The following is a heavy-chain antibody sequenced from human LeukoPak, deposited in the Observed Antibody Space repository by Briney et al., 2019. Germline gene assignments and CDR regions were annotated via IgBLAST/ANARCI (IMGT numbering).Heavy chain of an antibody. J-gene: IGHJ4*02. CDR1: GGSISGSSYY. CDR2: IYYSGST. V-gene: IGHV4-39*01. CDR3: ARRYCTNGVCLDY. D-gene: IGHD2-8*01. Sequence: PSETLSLTCTVSGGSISGSSYYWGWIRQPPGKGLEWIGSIYYSGSTYYNPSLKSRVTISVDTSKNQFSLKLSSVTAADTAVYYCARRYCTNGVCLDYWGQGTLVTVSS.